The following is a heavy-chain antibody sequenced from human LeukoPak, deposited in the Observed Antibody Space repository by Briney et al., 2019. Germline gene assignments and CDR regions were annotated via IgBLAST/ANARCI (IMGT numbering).Heavy chain of an antibody. V-gene: IGHV4-34*09. D-gene: IGHD4-17*01. Sequence: SETLSLTCAVYGGSFSGYYWSWIRQPPGKGLEWIGYIYYSGSTYYNPSLKSRVTISVDTSKNQFSLKLSSVTAADTAVYYCARVGYGDYATYFDYWGQGTLVTVSS. J-gene: IGHJ4*02. CDR3: ARVGYGDYATYFDY. CDR1: GGSFSGYY. CDR2: IYYSGST.